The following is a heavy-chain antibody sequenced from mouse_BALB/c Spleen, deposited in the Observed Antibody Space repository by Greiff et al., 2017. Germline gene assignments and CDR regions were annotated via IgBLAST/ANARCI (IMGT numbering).Heavy chain of an antibody. V-gene: IGHV5-6-5*01. J-gene: IGHJ1*01. Sequence: EVQLVESGGGLVQPGGSRKLSCAASGFTFSSYAMSWVRQTPEKRLEWVASISSGGSTYYPDSVKGRFTISRDNARNILYLQMSSLRSEDTAMYYCARDGNYWYFDVWGAGTTVTVSS. CDR1: GFTFSSYA. D-gene: IGHD2-1*01. CDR3: ARDGNYWYFDV. CDR2: ISSGGST.